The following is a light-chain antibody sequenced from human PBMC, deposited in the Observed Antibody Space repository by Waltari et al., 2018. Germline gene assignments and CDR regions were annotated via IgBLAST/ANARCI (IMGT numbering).Light chain of an antibody. J-gene: IGLJ3*02. CDR1: NIGRKS. CDR3: QVWDDVTDSGV. CDR2: YDS. V-gene: IGLV3-21*04. Sequence: YVLIQPPSVSVDPGKTARLTCGGDNIGRKSVNWYQQKPGQAPVLVMFYDSDRPSEIPERFSGSNSGNTATLTISWVEAGDEADYHCQVWDDVTDSGVFGGGTKLTVL.